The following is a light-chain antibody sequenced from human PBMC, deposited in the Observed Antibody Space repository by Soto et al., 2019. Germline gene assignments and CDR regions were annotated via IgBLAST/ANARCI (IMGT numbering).Light chain of an antibody. V-gene: IGLV2-14*01. CDR2: DVS. CDR1: SSDVGGYNN. J-gene: IGLJ1*01. Sequence: QSALTQPASVSGSPGQSITISCTGTSSDVGGYNNVSWYQQHPGKAPKLLIYDVSNRPSGASNRFSGSKSGNTASLTISGLQAEDEADYYCSSYTGSTTLHYVFGTGTKVTVL. CDR3: SSYTGSTTLHYV.